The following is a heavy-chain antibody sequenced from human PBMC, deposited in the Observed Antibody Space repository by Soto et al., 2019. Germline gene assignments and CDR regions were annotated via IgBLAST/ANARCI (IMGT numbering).Heavy chain of an antibody. CDR2: INAGNGNT. D-gene: IGHD2-2*01. J-gene: IGHJ4*02. Sequence: ASVKVSCKASGYTFTSYALHWVRQAPGQRLEWMGWINAGNGNTKYSQKFQGRVTITRDTSASTAYMELSSLISEDTAVYYCARGGSVPAAIGFDYWGQGTLVTVSS. CDR3: ARGGSVPAAIGFDY. CDR1: GYTFTSYA. V-gene: IGHV1-3*01.